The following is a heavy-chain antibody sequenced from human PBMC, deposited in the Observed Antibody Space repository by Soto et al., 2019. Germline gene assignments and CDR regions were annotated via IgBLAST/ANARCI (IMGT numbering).Heavy chain of an antibody. CDR3: ARGTSGDYVLFDP. J-gene: IGHJ5*02. V-gene: IGHV4-30-4*01. Sequence: SETLSLTCTVSGGSISSGDYYWSWIRQPPGKGLEWIGYIYYSGSTYYNPSLKSRVTISVDTSKNQFSLKLSSVTAADTAVYYCARGTSGDYVLFDPWGQGTLVTVSS. CDR1: GGSISSGDYY. D-gene: IGHD4-17*01. CDR2: IYYSGST.